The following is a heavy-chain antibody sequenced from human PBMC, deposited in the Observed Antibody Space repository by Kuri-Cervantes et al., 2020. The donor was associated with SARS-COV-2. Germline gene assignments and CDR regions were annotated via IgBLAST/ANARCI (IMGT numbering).Heavy chain of an antibody. V-gene: IGHV3-49*03. CDR1: GFTFGYYA. CDR3: TREILSYCSGTSCENAFDI. J-gene: IGHJ3*02. CDR2: VRSEAYGGTT. Sequence: GESLKISCPAPGFTFGYYAMNWFRQAPGKGLEWVGFVRSEAYGGTTDYAASVKGRFTISTDDSESIAYLQMNSLKTEDTALYYCTREILSYCSGTSCENAFDIWGQGTMVTVSS. D-gene: IGHD2-2*01.